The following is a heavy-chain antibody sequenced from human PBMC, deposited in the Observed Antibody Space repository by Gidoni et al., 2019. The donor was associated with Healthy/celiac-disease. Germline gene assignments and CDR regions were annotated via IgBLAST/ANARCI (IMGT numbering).Heavy chain of an antibody. CDR1: GFTFSSYA. CDR2: ISGSGGST. D-gene: IGHD3-22*01. Sequence: EVQLLESGGGLVHPGGSLRLSCAASGFTFSSYAMSWVRQAPGKGLEWVSAISGSGGSTYYADSVKGRFTISRDNSKNTLYLQMNSLRAEDTAVYYCARRSYYYDSSGYAYWGQGTLVTVSS. CDR3: ARRSYYYDSSGYAY. V-gene: IGHV3-23*01. J-gene: IGHJ4*02.